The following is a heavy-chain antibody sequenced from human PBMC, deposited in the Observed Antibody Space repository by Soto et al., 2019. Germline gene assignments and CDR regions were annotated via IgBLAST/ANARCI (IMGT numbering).Heavy chain of an antibody. V-gene: IGHV1-69*13. Sequence: SVKVSCKASGGTFSSYAISWVRQAPGQGLEWMGGIIPIFGTANYAQKFQGRVTITADESTSTAYMELSSLRSEDTAVYYCARDKVDTAMKDYYYYYGMDVWGQGTTVTVSS. J-gene: IGHJ6*02. D-gene: IGHD5-18*01. CDR2: IIPIFGTA. CDR1: GGTFSSYA. CDR3: ARDKVDTAMKDYYYYYGMDV.